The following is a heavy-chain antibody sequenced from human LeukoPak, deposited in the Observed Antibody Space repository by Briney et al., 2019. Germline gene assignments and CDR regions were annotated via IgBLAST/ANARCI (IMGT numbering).Heavy chain of an antibody. V-gene: IGHV1-2*02. Sequence: GASVKVSCKASGYTFTGYYMHWVRQAPGQGLEWMGWINPNSGGTNYAQKFQGRVTMTRDTSISTAYMELSRLRSDDTAVYYCAREQWLAQGIYYGMDVWGQGTTVTVSS. J-gene: IGHJ6*02. D-gene: IGHD6-19*01. CDR3: AREQWLAQGIYYGMDV. CDR2: INPNSGGT. CDR1: GYTFTGYY.